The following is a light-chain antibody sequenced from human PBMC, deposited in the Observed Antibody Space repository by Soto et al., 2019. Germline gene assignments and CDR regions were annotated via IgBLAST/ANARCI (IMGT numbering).Light chain of an antibody. Sequence: EIVLTQSPATLSLSPGERATLSCRASQSVSSYLAWYQQKPGQALRLLIYDASNRATGIPDRFSGSGSGTEFTLTISRLEPEDFAVYYCQQYASTRWTFGQGTKVDIK. CDR1: QSVSSY. CDR3: QQYASTRWT. V-gene: IGKV3-20*01. CDR2: DAS. J-gene: IGKJ1*01.